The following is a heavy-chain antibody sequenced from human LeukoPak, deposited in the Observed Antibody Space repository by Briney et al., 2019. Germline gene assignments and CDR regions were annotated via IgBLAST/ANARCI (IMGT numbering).Heavy chain of an antibody. V-gene: IGHV4-34*01. J-gene: IGHJ4*02. D-gene: IGHD3-9*01. Sequence: PSETPFLTCAVYGGSFSGYYWSWIRQPPGKGLEWIGEINHSGSTNYNPSLKSRVTISVDTSKNQFSLKLSSVTAADTAVYYCAREAYYDILTGYPIGPYYFDYWGQGTLVTVSS. CDR3: AREAYYDILTGYPIGPYYFDY. CDR1: GGSFSGYY. CDR2: INHSGST.